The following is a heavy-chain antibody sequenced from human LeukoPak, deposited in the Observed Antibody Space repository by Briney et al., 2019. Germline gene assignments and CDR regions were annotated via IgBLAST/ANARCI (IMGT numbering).Heavy chain of an antibody. V-gene: IGHV4-34*01. CDR2: INHSGST. J-gene: IGHJ4*02. Sequence: SETLSLTCAVYGGSFSGYYWSWIRQPPGKGLEWIGEINHSGSTDYNPSLKSRVTISVDTSKNQFSLKLSSVTAADTAVYYCASGRQLVVADYWGQGTLVTVSS. CDR3: ASGRQLVVADY. CDR1: GGSFSGYY. D-gene: IGHD6-13*01.